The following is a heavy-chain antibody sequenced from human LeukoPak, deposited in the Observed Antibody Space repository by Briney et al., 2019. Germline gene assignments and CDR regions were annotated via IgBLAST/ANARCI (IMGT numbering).Heavy chain of an antibody. D-gene: IGHD3-22*01. Sequence: KTSETLSLTCTVSGGSFSGYYWRWIRQPPGKGLEWIGEINHSGSTNYNPSLKSRVTISVDTSKNQFSLKLSSVTAADTAVYYCARGYYDSSGYPEKGGYYFDYWGQGTLVTVSS. CDR2: INHSGST. CDR1: GGSFSGYY. CDR3: ARGYYDSSGYPEKGGYYFDY. J-gene: IGHJ4*02. V-gene: IGHV4-34*01.